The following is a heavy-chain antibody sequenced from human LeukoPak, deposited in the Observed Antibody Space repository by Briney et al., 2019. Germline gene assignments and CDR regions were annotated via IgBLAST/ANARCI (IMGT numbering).Heavy chain of an antibody. J-gene: IGHJ4*02. CDR1: GGSISSTNW. V-gene: IGHV4-4*02. CDR3: SRESGAFSPFGY. D-gene: IGHD1-26*01. CDR2: ISLSGVT. Sequence: PSGTLSLTCGVSGGSISSTNWWSWVRQPPGQGLEWIGEISLSGVTNYNPSLKSRVTMSLDRSKNHLSLTLTSVTAADTAVYYCSRESGAFSPFGYWGQGTLVTVSS.